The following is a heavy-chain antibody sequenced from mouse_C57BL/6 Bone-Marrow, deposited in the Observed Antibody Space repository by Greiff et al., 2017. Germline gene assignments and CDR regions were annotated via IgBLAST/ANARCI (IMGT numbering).Heavy chain of an antibody. J-gene: IGHJ2*01. D-gene: IGHD4-1*02. Sequence: EVKLVESGGGLVQPGGSLSLSCAASGFTFTDYYMSWVRQPPGKALEWLGFIRNKANGYTTEYSAAVKGRFTISRDNSQSILYLQMNALRAEDRATYYCARSQLVYFDYWGQGTTLTVSS. V-gene: IGHV7-3*01. CDR2: IRNKANGYTT. CDR1: GFTFTDYY. CDR3: ARSQLVYFDY.